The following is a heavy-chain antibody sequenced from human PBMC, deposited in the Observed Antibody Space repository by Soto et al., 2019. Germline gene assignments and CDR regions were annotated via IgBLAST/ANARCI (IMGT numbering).Heavy chain of an antibody. Sequence: GGSLRLSCAASGFILSAYGMHWVRQAPGKGLEWVAMISHDGNPQYYVDSVEGRFSVSRDNSKNTLHLHMNSLRAEDTGVYYCARDYGLSKWYNWFHPWGQGRVVTVSS. CDR1: GFILSAYG. D-gene: IGHD2-15*01. V-gene: IGHV3-30*03. J-gene: IGHJ5*02. CDR2: ISHDGNPQ. CDR3: ARDYGLSKWYNWFHP.